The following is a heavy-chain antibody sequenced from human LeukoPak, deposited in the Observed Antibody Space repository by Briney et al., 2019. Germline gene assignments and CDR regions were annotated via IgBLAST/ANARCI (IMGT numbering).Heavy chain of an antibody. CDR3: ARLYGDPYYYYYGMDV. CDR2: IYYSGST. Sequence: SETLSLTCTVSGGSISSYYWSWIRQPPGKGLEWIGYIYYSGSTNYNPSLKSRVTISVDTSKNQFSLKLSSVTAADTAVYYCARLYGDPYYYYYGMDVWGQGTTVTVSS. CDR1: GGSISSYY. J-gene: IGHJ6*02. V-gene: IGHV4-59*08. D-gene: IGHD4-17*01.